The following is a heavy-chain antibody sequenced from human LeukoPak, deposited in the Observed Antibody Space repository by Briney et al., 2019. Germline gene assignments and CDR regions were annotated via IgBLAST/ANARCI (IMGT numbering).Heavy chain of an antibody. D-gene: IGHD5-12*01. CDR1: EFTFSSYW. CDR3: ARDGYRGYAY. J-gene: IGHJ1*01. Sequence: GGSLRHSCAASEFTFSSYWMNWVRQAPGKGLEWVANIKQDGSEKYYVGSVKGRFTISRDNAKNSLYLQMNSLRAEDTAVYYCARDGYRGYAYWGQGTLDSVSS. V-gene: IGHV3-7*01. CDR2: IKQDGSEK.